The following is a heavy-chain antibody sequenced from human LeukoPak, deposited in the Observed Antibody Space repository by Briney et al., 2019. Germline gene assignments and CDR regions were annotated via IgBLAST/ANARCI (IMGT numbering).Heavy chain of an antibody. V-gene: IGHV3-30*04. CDR3: ARVHDTTGYYHYFDT. CDR2: ISYHGSNE. D-gene: IGHD3-9*01. CDR1: GFTFSTYP. Sequence: GRSLRLSREASGFTFSTYPMHWVRQAPDKGLEWVAMISYHGSNEYYADSVKGRFTISRDNSKNTLYLQMNNPRVEDTAIYYCARVHDTTGYYHYFDTWGQGTLVTVSS. J-gene: IGHJ4*02.